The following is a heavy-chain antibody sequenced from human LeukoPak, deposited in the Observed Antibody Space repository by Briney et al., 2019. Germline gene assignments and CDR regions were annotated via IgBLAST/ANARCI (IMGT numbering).Heavy chain of an antibody. CDR1: GFTFSSYA. CDR3: AKGDYYDSSGYYGFDY. D-gene: IGHD3-22*01. J-gene: IGHJ4*02. CDR2: ISGSGGST. Sequence: PGGSLRLSCAASGFTFSSYAMSWVHQAPGKGLEWVSAISGSGGSTYYADSVKGRFTISRDNSKNTLYPQMNSLRAEDTAVYYCAKGDYYDSSGYYGFDYWGQGTLVTVSS. V-gene: IGHV3-23*01.